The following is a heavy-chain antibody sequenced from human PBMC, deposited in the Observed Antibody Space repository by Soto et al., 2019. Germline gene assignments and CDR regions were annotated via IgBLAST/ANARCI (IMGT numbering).Heavy chain of an antibody. D-gene: IGHD5-18*01. Sequence: SVKVSCKASGFTFTSSAVQWVRQARGQRLEWIGWIVVGSGNTNYAQKFQERVTITRDMSTSTAYMELSSLRSEDTAVYYCAADGSPTAMVNFYYYYYGMDVWGQGTTVTVSS. J-gene: IGHJ6*02. CDR2: IVVGSGNT. V-gene: IGHV1-58*01. CDR3: AADGSPTAMVNFYYYYYGMDV. CDR1: GFTFTSSA.